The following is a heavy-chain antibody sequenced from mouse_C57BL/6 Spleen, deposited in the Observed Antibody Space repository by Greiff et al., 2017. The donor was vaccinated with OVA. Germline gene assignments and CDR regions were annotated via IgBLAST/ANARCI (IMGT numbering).Heavy chain of an antibody. CDR3: ARNRFDY. V-gene: IGHV1-20*01. J-gene: IGHJ2*01. CDR2: INPYNGDT. CDR1: GYSFTGYF. Sequence: LVKPGDSVKISCKASGYSFTGYFMNWVMQSHGKSLEWIGRINPYNGDTFYNQKFKGKATLTVDKSSSTAHMELRSLTSEDSAVYYCARNRFDYWGQGTTLTVSS.